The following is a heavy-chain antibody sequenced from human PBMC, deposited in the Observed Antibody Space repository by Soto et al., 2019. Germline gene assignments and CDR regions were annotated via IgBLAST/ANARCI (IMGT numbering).Heavy chain of an antibody. CDR3: ARAPGLLWFGESSNWFDP. V-gene: IGHV4-4*02. CDR2: IYHSGST. CDR1: GGSISSSNW. Sequence: SETLSLTCAVSGGSISSSNWWSWVRQPPGKGLEWIGEIYHSGSTNYNPSLKSRVTISVDKSKNQFSLKLSSVTAADTAVYYCARAPGLLWFGESSNWFDPWGQGTLVTVSS. J-gene: IGHJ5*02. D-gene: IGHD3-10*01.